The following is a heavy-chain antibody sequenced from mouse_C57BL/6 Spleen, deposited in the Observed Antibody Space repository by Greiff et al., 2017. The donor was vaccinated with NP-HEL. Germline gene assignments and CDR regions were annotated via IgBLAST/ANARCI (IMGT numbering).Heavy chain of an antibody. CDR2: ISYDGSN. J-gene: IGHJ4*01. CDR1: GYSITSGHY. CDR3: ARDWEYAMDY. D-gene: IGHD4-1*01. V-gene: IGHV3-6*01. Sequence: EVKLMESGPGLVKPSQSLSLPCSVTGYSITSGHYWNWIRQFPGNKLEWMGYISYDGSNNYNPSLKNRISITRDTSKNQFFLKLNSVTTEDTATYYCARDWEYAMDYWGQGTSVTVSS.